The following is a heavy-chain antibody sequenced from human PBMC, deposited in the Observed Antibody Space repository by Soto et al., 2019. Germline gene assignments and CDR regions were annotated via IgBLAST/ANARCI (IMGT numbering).Heavy chain of an antibody. V-gene: IGHV1-2*04. D-gene: IGHD2-2*01. CDR3: AIVSFSSTSCSNYYYYGMYV. CDR1: GYTFTGYY. J-gene: IGHJ6*02. CDR2: INPNSGGT. Sequence: ASVRFSCKASGYTFTGYYMHWVRQAPGQGLEWKGWINPNSGGTNYAQKFQGWVTMTRDTSISTAYMELSRLRSDDTAVYYCAIVSFSSTSCSNYYYYGMYVWCQGTTVTSP.